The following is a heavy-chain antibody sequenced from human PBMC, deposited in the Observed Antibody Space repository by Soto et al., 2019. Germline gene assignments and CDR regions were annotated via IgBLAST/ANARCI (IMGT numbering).Heavy chain of an antibody. D-gene: IGHD3-10*01. CDR1: GVSFNNNG. V-gene: IGHV1-69*01. CDR3: ARGIYYGSGSYSPYGMDV. J-gene: IGHJ6*02. CDR2: VSPPFRTS. Sequence: QVQLVQSGAEVKKPGSSVKVSCKTSGVSFNNNGIGWVRQAPGHGLEWMGGVSPPFRTSNYARKFQGRISITADASTGTVNMELSSLTSEDTAHYYCARGIYYGSGSYSPYGMDVWGQGTTVTVSS.